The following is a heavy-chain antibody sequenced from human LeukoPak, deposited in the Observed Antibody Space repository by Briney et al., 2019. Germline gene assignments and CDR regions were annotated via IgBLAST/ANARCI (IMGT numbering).Heavy chain of an antibody. Sequence: HPGGSLRLSCAASGFTFRAYSMNWVRQAPGKGPEWVSHISSSSSTIYYADSVKGRFTISRDHGKNSLYLQMNSLRDEDTAVYYCVRGDGWFGELLNFDNWGQGTLVTVSS. D-gene: IGHD3-10*01. V-gene: IGHV3-48*02. CDR1: GFTFRAYS. CDR2: ISSSSSTI. J-gene: IGHJ4*02. CDR3: VRGDGWFGELLNFDN.